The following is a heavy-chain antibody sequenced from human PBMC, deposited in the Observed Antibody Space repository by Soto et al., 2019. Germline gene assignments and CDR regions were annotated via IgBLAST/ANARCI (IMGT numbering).Heavy chain of an antibody. D-gene: IGHD2-2*01. CDR1: GYTFTSYD. CDR3: ARGLRPLYCSSTSCYPSPYYYYYMDV. J-gene: IGHJ6*03. CDR2: MNPNSGNT. Sequence: VSVKVSCKASGYTFTSYDINWVRQATGQGLEWMGWMNPNSGNTGYAQKFQGRVTMTRNTSISTAYMELSSLRSEDTAVYYCARGLRPLYCSSTSCYPSPYYYYYMDVWGKGTTVTVSS. V-gene: IGHV1-8*01.